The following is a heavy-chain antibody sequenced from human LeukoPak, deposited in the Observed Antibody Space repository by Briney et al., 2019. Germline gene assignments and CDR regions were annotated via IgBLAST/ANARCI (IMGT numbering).Heavy chain of an antibody. V-gene: IGHV3-48*03. CDR1: GFTFCSYE. CDR3: ARGIITIFGVVHDPWYYMDV. D-gene: IGHD3-3*01. J-gene: IGHJ6*03. Sequence: GGSLRLSCAASGFTFCSYEMNWVRQAPGKGLDWVSYISSSGSTLYYADSVKGRFTISRDNAKNSLYLQMNSLRAEDTAVYYCARGIITIFGVVHDPWYYMDVWGKGTTVTVSS. CDR2: ISSSGSTL.